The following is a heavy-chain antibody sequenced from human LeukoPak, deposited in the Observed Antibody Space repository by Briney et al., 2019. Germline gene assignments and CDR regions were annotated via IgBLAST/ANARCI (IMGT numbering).Heavy chain of an antibody. Sequence: ASVKVSCKASGYTFTGYYMHWVREAPGQGLEWMGWINPNSGGTNYAQKFQGRVTMTRDTSISTAYMELSRLRSDDTAVYYCARDYVAQVAATVPYYGMDVWGQGTTVTVSS. D-gene: IGHD2-15*01. CDR3: ARDYVAQVAATVPYYGMDV. J-gene: IGHJ6*02. CDR1: GYTFTGYY. CDR2: INPNSGGT. V-gene: IGHV1-2*02.